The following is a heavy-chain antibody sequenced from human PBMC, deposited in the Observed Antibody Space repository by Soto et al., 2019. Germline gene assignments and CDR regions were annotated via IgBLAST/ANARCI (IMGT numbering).Heavy chain of an antibody. CDR2: ISYDGSNK. Sequence: GGSLRLSCAASGFTFSSYGMHWVRQAPGKGLEWVAVISYDGSNKYYADSVKGRFTISRDNSKNTLYLQMNSLRAEDTAVYYCAKGVIPFGGGYYYYGMDVWGQGTTVTV. J-gene: IGHJ6*02. CDR3: AKGVIPFGGGYYYYGMDV. CDR1: GFTFSSYG. D-gene: IGHD3-16*01. V-gene: IGHV3-30*18.